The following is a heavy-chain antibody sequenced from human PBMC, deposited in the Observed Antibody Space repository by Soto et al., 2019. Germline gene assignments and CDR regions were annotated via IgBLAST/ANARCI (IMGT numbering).Heavy chain of an antibody. CDR1: GFTFSNAW. J-gene: IGHJ4*01. CDR2: VKSKTDGGTT. CDR3: TTDSYITSIIVRFDY. Sequence: EVHLVESGGGLVKPGGSLRLSCAASGFTFSNAWINWVRQTPGKGLEWVGRVKSKTDGGTTDFAVPVKGRFAISRDDSKNMVYLEMNSLKTEDTAIYYCTTDSYITSIIVRFDYWGHGTLVTVSS. D-gene: IGHD3-22*01. V-gene: IGHV3-15*07.